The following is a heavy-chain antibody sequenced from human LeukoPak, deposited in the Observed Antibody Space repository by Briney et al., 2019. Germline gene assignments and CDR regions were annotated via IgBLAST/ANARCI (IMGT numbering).Heavy chain of an antibody. V-gene: IGHV4-38-2*02. D-gene: IGHD6-19*01. CDR1: GYSISTGYY. J-gene: IGHJ5*02. CDR3: ARGRAGRLSASNWFDP. Sequence: SETLSLTCTVSGYSISTGYYWDWIRQPPGKGLEWIGSIYHSGSTYYNPSLKSRVTILLDTYQNHFSLRLSSVTATDTAVYYCARGRAGRLSASNWFDPWGHGTLVTVYS. CDR2: IYHSGST.